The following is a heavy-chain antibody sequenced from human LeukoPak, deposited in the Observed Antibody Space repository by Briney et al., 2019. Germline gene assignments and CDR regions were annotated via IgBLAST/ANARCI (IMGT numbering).Heavy chain of an antibody. CDR2: ISGSGGST. V-gene: IGHV3-23*01. J-gene: IGHJ4*02. Sequence: GGSLKLSCAASGFTFSSYGMSWVRQAPGKGLEWVSAISGSGGSTYYADSVKGRFTISRDNSKNTLYLQMNSLRAEDTAVYYCANGNYYFDYWGQGTLVTVSS. D-gene: IGHD1-14*01. CDR1: GFTFSSYG. CDR3: ANGNYYFDY.